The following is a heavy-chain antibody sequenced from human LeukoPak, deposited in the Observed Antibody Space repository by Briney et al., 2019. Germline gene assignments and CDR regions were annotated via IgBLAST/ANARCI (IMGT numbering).Heavy chain of an antibody. V-gene: IGHV4-39*01. J-gene: IGHJ6*01. CDR3: ARLGNCGGDCYSAFFTLYYYYYGMDV. CDR2: IYYSGST. CDR1: GGSISSSSYY. Sequence: SETLSLTCTVSGGSISSSSYYWGWIRQPPGKGLEWIGSIYYSGSTYYNPSLKSRVTISVDTSKNQFSLKLSSVTAADTAVYYCARLGNCGGDCYSAFFTLYYYYYGMDVWGEGTTVTVSS. D-gene: IGHD2-21*02.